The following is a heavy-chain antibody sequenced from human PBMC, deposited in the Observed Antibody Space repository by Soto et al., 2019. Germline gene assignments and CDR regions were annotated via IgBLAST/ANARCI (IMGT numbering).Heavy chain of an antibody. CDR3: GRGYRQSGYSSSWVFDY. V-gene: IGHV4-31*03. Sequence: QVQLRESGPGLVKPSQTLSLTCTVSGGSINSGGYYWNWIRQHPGKGLEWIGYMYYSGSTYYNPFLRSRVIISADTSENHFCLKLSSVTAADTAVYFCGRGYRQSGYSSSWVFDYWGQGTLVNVSS. J-gene: IGHJ4*02. CDR1: GGSINSGGYY. D-gene: IGHD6-13*01. CDR2: MYYSGST.